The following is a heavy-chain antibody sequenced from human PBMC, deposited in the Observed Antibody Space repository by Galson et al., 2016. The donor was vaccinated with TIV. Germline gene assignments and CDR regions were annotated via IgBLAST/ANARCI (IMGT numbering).Heavy chain of an antibody. CDR2: TYYRSTWYN. Sequence: CAISGDSVSSTSAAWNWIRQSPSRGLEWLGRTYYRSTWYNDYAESLKTRITINPDTSKKQFSLQLTSVTPEDAAVYYCARGAPSVFGVIMTLDYWGQGTLVTVSS. J-gene: IGHJ4*02. V-gene: IGHV6-1*01. D-gene: IGHD3-3*01. CDR3: ARGAPSVFGVIMTLDY. CDR1: GDSVSSTSAA.